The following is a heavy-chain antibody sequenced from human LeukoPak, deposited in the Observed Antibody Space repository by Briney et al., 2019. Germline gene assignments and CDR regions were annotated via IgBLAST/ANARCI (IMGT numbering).Heavy chain of an antibody. CDR3: ARQSNDYVWGSYRSAFGY. D-gene: IGHD3-16*01. J-gene: IGHJ4*02. CDR2: INHSGST. CDR1: GGSFSGYY. V-gene: IGHV4-34*01. Sequence: SETLSLTCAVYGGSFSGYYWSWIRQPPGKGLEWIGEINHSGSTNYNPSLKSRVTISVDTSKNQFSLKLSSVTAADTAVYYCARQSNDYVWGSYRSAFGYWGQGTLVTVSS.